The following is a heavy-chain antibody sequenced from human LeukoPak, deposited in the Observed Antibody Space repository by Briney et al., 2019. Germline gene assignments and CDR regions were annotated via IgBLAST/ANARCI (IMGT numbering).Heavy chain of an antibody. CDR1: GFTFSDYY. CDR2: ISKSGTST. CDR3: ARVRSSGSPLDY. Sequence: TGGSLRLSCAASGFTFSDYYMSWIRQAPGKGLEWVSYISKSGTSTKYADPVKGRFSISRDNAKQSLYLQLNSLTAEDTAVYYCARVRSSGSPLDYWGQGTLVTVSS. V-gene: IGHV3-11*05. J-gene: IGHJ4*02. D-gene: IGHD3-10*01.